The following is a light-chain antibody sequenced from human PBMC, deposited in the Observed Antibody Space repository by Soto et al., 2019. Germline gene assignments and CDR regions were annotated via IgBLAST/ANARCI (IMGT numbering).Light chain of an antibody. J-gene: IGLJ1*01. V-gene: IGLV2-14*01. CDR2: QVT. CDR3: TSFSSSTSLHV. CDR1: RIAIAGYNY. Sequence: QAALTQPASACGYPGQSLTISCSGTRIAIAGYNYISWYQQLPGKAPKLLIYQVTIRPSGISNRFSGSKSGNTASLTIYALPAEDEADYYCTSFSSSTSLHVLSTGTKISIL.